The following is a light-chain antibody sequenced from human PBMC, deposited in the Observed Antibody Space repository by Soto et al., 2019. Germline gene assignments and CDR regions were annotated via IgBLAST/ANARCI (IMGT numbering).Light chain of an antibody. CDR1: QSLLYSNGYNY. CDR2: LGS. Sequence: EIVMTQSPLSLPVTPGEPASISCRSSQSLLYSNGYNYLDWYLQKPGQSPHLLIYLGSNRASGVPDRFSGSGSGTYFTLKISRVEAEDVGVYYCMQALESRTFGQGTKLEIK. V-gene: IGKV2-28*01. J-gene: IGKJ2*01. CDR3: MQALESRT.